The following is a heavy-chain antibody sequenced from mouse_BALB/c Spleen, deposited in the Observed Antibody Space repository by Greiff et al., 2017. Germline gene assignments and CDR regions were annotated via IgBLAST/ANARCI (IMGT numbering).Heavy chain of an antibody. J-gene: IGHJ4*01. CDR3: ARGMITPYYAMDY. Sequence: EVQLQQSGPELVKPGASVKMSCKASGYTFTSYVMHWVKQKPGQGLEWIGYINPYNDGTKYNEKFKGKATLTSDKSSSTAYMELSSLTSEDSAVYYCARGMITPYYAMDYWGQGTSVTVSS. CDR2: INPYNDGT. D-gene: IGHD2-4*01. V-gene: IGHV1-14*01. CDR1: GYTFTSYV.